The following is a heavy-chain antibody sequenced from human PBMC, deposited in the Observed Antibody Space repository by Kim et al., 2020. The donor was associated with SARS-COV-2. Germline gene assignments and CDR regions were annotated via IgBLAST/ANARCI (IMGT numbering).Heavy chain of an antibody. Sequence: GESLKISCKGSGYSFTSYWIGWVRQMPGKGLEWMGIIYPGDSDTRYSPSFQGQVTISADKSISTAYLQWSSLKASDTAMYYCARSPHSSGWYMPIYYFDYWGQGTLVTVSS. V-gene: IGHV5-51*01. CDR3: ARSPHSSGWYMPIYYFDY. CDR2: IYPGDSDT. J-gene: IGHJ4*02. CDR1: GYSFTSYW. D-gene: IGHD6-19*01.